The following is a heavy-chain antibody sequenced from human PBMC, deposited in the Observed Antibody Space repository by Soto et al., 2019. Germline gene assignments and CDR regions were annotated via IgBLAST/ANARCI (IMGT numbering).Heavy chain of an antibody. CDR3: VRDIPTIAARLDYYYMDL. CDR1: GGSFSGYN. J-gene: IGHJ6*03. Sequence: QVQLQQWGAGLLKPSETLSLTCAVYGGSFSGYNWSWSRQPPGKGMERIGESNHSGSTNYNPCLNSQGTISEDTSKNQFSLELSSVTAADTAVYYCVRDIPTIAARLDYYYMDLWGKGTTVTDPS. V-gene: IGHV4-34*01. CDR2: SNHSGST. D-gene: IGHD6-6*01.